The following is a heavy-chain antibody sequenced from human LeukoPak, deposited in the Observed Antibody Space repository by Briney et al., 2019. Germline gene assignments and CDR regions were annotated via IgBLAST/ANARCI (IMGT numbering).Heavy chain of an antibody. J-gene: IGHJ4*02. Sequence: PGRSLRLSCAASGFTFSTFAMHWVRQAPGEGLEWVAIISYVGTYKYYADSVKGRFTISRDNSKNTLYLQMNSLRAEDTAVYYCARDAYGGNSGYYFDYWGQGALVTVSS. V-gene: IGHV3-30*04. CDR2: ISYVGTYK. CDR3: ARDAYGGNSGYYFDY. CDR1: GFTFSTFA. D-gene: IGHD4-23*01.